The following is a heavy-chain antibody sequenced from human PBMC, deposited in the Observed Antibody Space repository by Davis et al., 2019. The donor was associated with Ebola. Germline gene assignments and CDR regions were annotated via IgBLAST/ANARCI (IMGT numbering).Heavy chain of an antibody. J-gene: IGHJ4*02. D-gene: IGHD3-16*01. CDR2: IYYSWST. Sequence: SETLSLTCTVSGGSISSYYWSWIRQPPGKGLEWIGYIYYSWSTNYNPSLKSRVTISVDTSKNQFSLKLSSVTAADTTVYYCARLMITFGGVHFDYWGQGTLVTVSS. V-gene: IGHV4-59*08. CDR1: GGSISSYY. CDR3: ARLMITFGGVHFDY.